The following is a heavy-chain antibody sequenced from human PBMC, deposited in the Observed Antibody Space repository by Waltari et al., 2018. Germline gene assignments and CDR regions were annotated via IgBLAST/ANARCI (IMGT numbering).Heavy chain of an antibody. Sequence: QVQLQESGPGLVKPSETLSLTCVVSGYSISSVYYWGWIRQPPGKGLEWIGSIYHSGSTYYNPSLKNRVTISVDTSKNQFSLKLSSVTAADTAVYHCARQLEPAHFDYWGQGILVTVSS. CDR1: GYSISSVYY. CDR3: ARQLEPAHFDY. J-gene: IGHJ4*02. D-gene: IGHD1-1*01. V-gene: IGHV4-38-2*01. CDR2: IYHSGST.